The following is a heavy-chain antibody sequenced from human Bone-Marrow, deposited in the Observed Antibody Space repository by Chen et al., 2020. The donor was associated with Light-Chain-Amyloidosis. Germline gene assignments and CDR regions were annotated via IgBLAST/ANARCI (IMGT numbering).Heavy chain of an antibody. CDR1: GFTFSSSD. Sequence: EVQLVESGGGLVQPGGSLRLSCAASGFTFSSSDMHWVRQAAGKGLEWVSAIGTIVDTYYPSSVKGRFTISRDDAKNSLYLQMNSLTAEDSGVYFCAREVVVSTSACWYFDLWGRGTLVTFSS. CDR2: IGTIVDT. D-gene: IGHD6-6*01. CDR3: AREVVVSTSACWYFDL. V-gene: IGHV3-13*01. J-gene: IGHJ2*01.